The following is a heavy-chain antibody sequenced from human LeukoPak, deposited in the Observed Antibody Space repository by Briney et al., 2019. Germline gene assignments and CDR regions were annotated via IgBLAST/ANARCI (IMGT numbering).Heavy chain of an antibody. CDR1: GFTFSSYS. CDR3: ARDGHNWNDVGFDY. J-gene: IGHJ4*02. Sequence: GGSLRLSCAASGFTFSSYSMNWVRQAPGKGVEWVSSISSSSSYIYYVDSVKGRFTISRDNAKNSLYLQMNSLRAEDTAVYYCARDGHNWNDVGFDYWGQGTLVTVSS. V-gene: IGHV3-21*01. CDR2: ISSSSSYI. D-gene: IGHD1-1*01.